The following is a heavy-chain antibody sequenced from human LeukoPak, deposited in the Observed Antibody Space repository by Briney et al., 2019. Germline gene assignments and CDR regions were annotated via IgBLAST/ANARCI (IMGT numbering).Heavy chain of an antibody. J-gene: IGHJ4*02. CDR3: ARGGVPAAFDY. Sequence: GGSLRLSCAASGFTFRDNWMHWVRQAPGKGLVWVSRINSEGSTISYADPVKGRFTISRDNAKNTLYLQMNSLRAEDTAVYYCARGGVPAAFDYWGQGTLVTVS. V-gene: IGHV3-74*01. CDR2: INSEGSTI. D-gene: IGHD2-2*01. CDR1: GFTFRDNW.